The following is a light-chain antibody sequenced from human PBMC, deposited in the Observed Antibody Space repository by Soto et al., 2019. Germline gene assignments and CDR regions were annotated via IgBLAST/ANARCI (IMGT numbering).Light chain of an antibody. CDR2: LGS. Sequence: DIVMTHSPLSLPVTPGEPASISCRSSQSLLHSNGYNYLDWYLQKPGQSPQLLIYLGSNRASGVPDRFSGSGSGTDFTLKISRVEAEDVGVYYCMQALQTPTTFGQGTKVDIK. J-gene: IGKJ1*01. CDR1: QSLLHSNGYNY. V-gene: IGKV2-28*01. CDR3: MQALQTPTT.